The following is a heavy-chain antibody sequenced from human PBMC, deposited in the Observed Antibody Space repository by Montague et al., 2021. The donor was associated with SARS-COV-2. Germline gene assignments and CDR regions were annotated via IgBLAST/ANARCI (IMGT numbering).Heavy chain of an antibody. J-gene: IGHJ3*02. CDR1: GGSITGYY. V-gene: IGHV4-59*01. Sequence: SETLSLTCSVSGGSITGYYWTWIRQPPGKGLEWIGHINYSGSTKYNPSLKSRVTISLDTSKNQFSLMLTSVTAADTAVYYCARVRAIKYDAFDIWGQGTVVAVSS. CDR2: INYSGST. D-gene: IGHD2-2*01. CDR3: ARVRAIKYDAFDI.